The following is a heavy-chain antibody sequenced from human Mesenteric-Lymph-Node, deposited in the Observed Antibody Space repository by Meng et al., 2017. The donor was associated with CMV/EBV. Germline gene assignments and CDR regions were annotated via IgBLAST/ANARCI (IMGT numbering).Heavy chain of an antibody. CDR3: TTSPYGGY. J-gene: IGHJ4*02. CDR1: GGSISSYY. V-gene: IGHV3-15*01. Sequence: GGSLRLSCTVSGGSISSYYWSWVRQAPGKGLEWVGRIKSKTDGGTTDYAAPVKGRFTISRDDSKNTLYLQMNSLKTEDTAVYYCTTSPYGGYWGQGTLVTVSS. D-gene: IGHD3-16*01. CDR2: IKSKTDGGTT.